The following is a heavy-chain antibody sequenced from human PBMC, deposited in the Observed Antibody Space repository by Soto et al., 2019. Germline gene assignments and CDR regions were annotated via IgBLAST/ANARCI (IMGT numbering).Heavy chain of an antibody. CDR2: VYPSDSDV. V-gene: IGHV5-51*01. J-gene: IGHJ4*02. CDR1: GYRFSSSW. CDR3: TKGEPHYFDS. Sequence: PGDSLKISCQGTGYRFSSSWIGWVRQKPGKGLEWLGNVYPSDSDVRYSPAFEGQVTISADNSINTAYLQLPNLKASDTAIYYCTKGEPHYFDSWGQGTMVTVSS. D-gene: IGHD3-16*01.